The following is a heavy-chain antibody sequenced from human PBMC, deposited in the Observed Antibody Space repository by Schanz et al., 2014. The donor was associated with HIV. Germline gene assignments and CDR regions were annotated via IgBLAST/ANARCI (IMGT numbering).Heavy chain of an antibody. V-gene: IGHV3-48*02. CDR1: GFIFSSYS. J-gene: IGHJ6*02. CDR2: ISSTSHSI. D-gene: IGHD3-16*01. CDR3: ARDRFQGGTRGGYYYYGMDV. Sequence: EVQLVESGGGFVQPGGSLRLSCAASGFIFSSYSMNWVRQAPGKGLEWISYISSTSHSIYYADSLKGRFTISRDNAKNSLYLQMNLLRDDDTAVYYCARDRFQGGTRGGYYYYGMDVWGQGISVTVS.